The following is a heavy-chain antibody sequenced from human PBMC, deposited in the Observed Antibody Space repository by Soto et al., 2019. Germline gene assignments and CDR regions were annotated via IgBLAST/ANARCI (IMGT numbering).Heavy chain of an antibody. CDR3: STSVYCSTTRCYYYYGLDV. CDR2: IIPSFGTE. J-gene: IGHJ6*02. Sequence: QVQLVQSGAEVKKPGSSVKVSCKVSGGTFSSHSINWVRQAPGQGPEWMGGIIPSFGTENYAQKFQGRVTITADESMSTAYMELSSLTSEDTALYYCSTSVYCSTTRCYYYYGLDVWGQGTKVIVSS. CDR1: GGTFSSHS. V-gene: IGHV1-69*01. D-gene: IGHD2-2*01.